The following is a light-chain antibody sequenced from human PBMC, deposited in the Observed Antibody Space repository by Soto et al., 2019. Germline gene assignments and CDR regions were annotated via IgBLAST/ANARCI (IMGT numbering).Light chain of an antibody. CDR2: GAS. CDR1: QTVRSNY. J-gene: IGKJ4*01. V-gene: IGKV3-20*01. Sequence: VLKQSPGTLSLSPGERATLSCRASQTVRSNYLAWYQQKPGQAPRLLIYGASSRATGIPGRFSGSGSGTDFTLTISRLAPEDFAVYYCQQFGSSPETFGGGTKVDI. CDR3: QQFGSSPET.